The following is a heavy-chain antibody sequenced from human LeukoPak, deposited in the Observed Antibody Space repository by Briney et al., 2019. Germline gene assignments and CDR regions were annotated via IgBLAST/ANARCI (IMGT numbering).Heavy chain of an antibody. CDR2: IIPILGIA. D-gene: IGHD4/OR15-4a*01. CDR1: GYTFTSYG. Sequence: SVKASCKASGYTFTSYGISWVRQAPGQGLEWMGRIIPILGIANYAQKFQGRVTITADKSTSTAYMELSSLRSEDTAVYYCARDQVLKDYYGMDVWGQGTTVTVSS. CDR3: ARDQVLKDYYGMDV. J-gene: IGHJ6*02. V-gene: IGHV1-69*04.